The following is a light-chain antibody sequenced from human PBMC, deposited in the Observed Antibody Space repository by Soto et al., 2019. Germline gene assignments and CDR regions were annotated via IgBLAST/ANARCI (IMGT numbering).Light chain of an antibody. J-gene: IGLJ2*01. V-gene: IGLV2-14*01. CDR2: EVN. Sequence: QSALTQPASVSGSPGQSITISCTGTSSDVGAYNYVSWYQQHPGKTPRLMIYEVNNRPSGVSNRFSGSKSGNTASLTISGLQAEDEADYYCSSYTSSSTLAKVFGGGTKVTVL. CDR3: SSYTSSSTLAKV. CDR1: SSDVGAYNY.